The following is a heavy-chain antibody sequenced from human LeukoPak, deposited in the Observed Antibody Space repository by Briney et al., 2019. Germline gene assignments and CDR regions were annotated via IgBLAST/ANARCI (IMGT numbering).Heavy chain of an antibody. V-gene: IGHV1-8*03. J-gene: IGHJ4*02. Sequence: ASVKVSCKASGYTFTSYDINWVRQATGQGLEWMGWMNPNSGNTGYAQKFQGRVIITRNTSISTAHMELSSLRSEDTAVYYCARDYVSGHGFDYWGQGTLVTVSS. CDR1: GYTFTSYD. CDR3: ARDYVSGHGFDY. CDR2: MNPNSGNT. D-gene: IGHD3-10*01.